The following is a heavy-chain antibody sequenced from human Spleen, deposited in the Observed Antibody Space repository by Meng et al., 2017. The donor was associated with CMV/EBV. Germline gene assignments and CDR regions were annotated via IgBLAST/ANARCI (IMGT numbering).Heavy chain of an antibody. J-gene: IGHJ4*02. Sequence: GSLRLSCTVSGGSIGSYYWSWIRQSPGKGLEWIGFIHHSGSTNYNPSLKSRVTITVDTSKNQFSLTLSSVTAADTAVYYCARRYGDRTFDYWGQGTLVTVSS. CDR1: GGSIGSYY. V-gene: IGHV4-59*01. CDR2: IHHSGST. D-gene: IGHD2-21*02. CDR3: ARRYGDRTFDY.